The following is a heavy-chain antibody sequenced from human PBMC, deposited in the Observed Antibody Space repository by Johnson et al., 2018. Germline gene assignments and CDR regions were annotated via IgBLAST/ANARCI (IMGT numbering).Heavy chain of an antibody. CDR2: IYQNGNT. D-gene: IGHD4-17*01. Sequence: QVQLQESGPGLVKPSGTLSLTCAVSGGSISSNNWWSWVRQPPGKGLEWIGEIYQNGNTNQNPSLKSRVTILVDKSKNQFSLNLSSVTAADTAVYYCARLTVPTRTYFNCDMDDWGTGTTVTVSS. V-gene: IGHV4-4*02. CDR3: ARLTVPTRTYFNCDMDD. CDR1: GGSISSNNW. J-gene: IGHJ6*03.